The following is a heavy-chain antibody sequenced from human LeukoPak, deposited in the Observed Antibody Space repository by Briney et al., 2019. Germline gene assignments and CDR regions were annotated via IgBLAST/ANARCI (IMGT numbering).Heavy chain of an antibody. CDR3: ARDRDTAMVTRAFDI. V-gene: IGHV3-9*01. J-gene: IGHJ3*02. CDR2: ISWNSGSI. CDR1: GFTFDDYA. D-gene: IGHD5-18*01. Sequence: GGSLRLSCAASGFTFDDYAMHWVRQAPGKGLEWVSGISWNSGSIGYVDSVKGRFTISRDNAKNSLYLQMNSLRAEDTAVYYCARDRDTAMVTRAFDIWGQGTMVTVSS.